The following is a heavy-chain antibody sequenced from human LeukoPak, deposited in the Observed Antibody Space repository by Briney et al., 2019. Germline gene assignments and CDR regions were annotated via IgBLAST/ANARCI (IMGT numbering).Heavy chain of an antibody. V-gene: IGHV4-4*07. CDR1: GASVNSYY. Sequence: SETLSLTCSVTGASVNSYYWSWIRQSAGKGLEWIGRYYNNGNSNVNPSLKSRITMSSDVSKNQVYLSVASLTVADTAIYYCARDTYCGTDCHYYYGDWGQGILVTVSS. D-gene: IGHD2-21*01. CDR2: YYNNGNS. CDR3: ARDTYCGTDCHYYYGD. J-gene: IGHJ4*02.